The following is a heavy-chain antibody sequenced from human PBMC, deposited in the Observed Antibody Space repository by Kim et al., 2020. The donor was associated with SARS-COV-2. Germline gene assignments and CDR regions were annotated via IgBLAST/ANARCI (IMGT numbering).Heavy chain of an antibody. V-gene: IGHV4-31*02. Sequence: YNPSLKGRVTISVDTSKNQFSLKLSSVTAADTAVYYCARGLVVVSQPLDYWGQGTLVTVSS. CDR3: ARGLVVVSQPLDY. D-gene: IGHD3-22*01. J-gene: IGHJ4*02.